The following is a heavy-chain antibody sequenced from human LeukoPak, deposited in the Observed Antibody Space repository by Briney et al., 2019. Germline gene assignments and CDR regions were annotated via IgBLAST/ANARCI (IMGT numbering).Heavy chain of an antibody. J-gene: IGHJ6*04. D-gene: IGHD2-2*01. Sequence: ASVKVSCKASGGTFSSYAISWVRQAPGQGLEWMGGIIPIFGTANYAQEFQGRVTITADESTSTAYMELSSLRSEDTAVYYCAARTSIVVVPALKNTKGKDYYYYGMDVWGKGTTVTVSS. V-gene: IGHV1-69*13. CDR3: AARTSIVVVPALKNTKGKDYYYYGMDV. CDR1: GGTFSSYA. CDR2: IIPIFGTA.